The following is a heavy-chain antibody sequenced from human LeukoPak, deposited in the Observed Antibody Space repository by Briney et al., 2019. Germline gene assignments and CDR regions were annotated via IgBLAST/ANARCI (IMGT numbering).Heavy chain of an antibody. CDR1: GFTVSSSY. J-gene: IGHJ4*02. D-gene: IGHD2-15*01. CDR3: TRDLNRGGSC. CDR2: IHSGGNT. Sequence: GGSLRLSCAASGFTVSSSYMSWVRQAPGKGLEWVSVIHSGGNTYYADSVKGRFTISRDNSKNTMYLQMNSLRAEDTAVYYCTRDLNRGGSCWGQGTLVIVSS. V-gene: IGHV3-53*01.